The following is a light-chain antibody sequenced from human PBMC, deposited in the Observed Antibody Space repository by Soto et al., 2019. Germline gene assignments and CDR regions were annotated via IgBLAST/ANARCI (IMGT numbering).Light chain of an antibody. CDR1: QSVTTF. V-gene: IGKV3-11*01. J-gene: IGKJ4*01. CDR3: QQGINWPLT. Sequence: EIVLTQSPATLSLSPGETATLSGRARQSVTTFLAWHQQKPGHAPSLILGDVFKRATGIPARFSGSGSGTDFTLTISSLEPEGFADYYFQQGINWPLTFGGGTKVEIK. CDR2: DVF.